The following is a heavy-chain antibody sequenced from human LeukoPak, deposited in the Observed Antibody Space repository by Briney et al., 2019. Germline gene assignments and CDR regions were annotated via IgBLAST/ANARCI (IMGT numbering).Heavy chain of an antibody. CDR1: GGSFSGYY. D-gene: IGHD2-15*01. Sequence: SETLSLTCAVYGGSFSGYYWSWIRQPPGKGLEWIGEINHSGSTNYNPSLKSRVTISVDTSKNQFSLKLSSVTAADTAVYYCARHGQNCSGGSCYGNHDYWGQGTLVTVSS. CDR3: ARHGQNCSGGSCYGNHDY. CDR2: INHSGST. J-gene: IGHJ4*02. V-gene: IGHV4-34*01.